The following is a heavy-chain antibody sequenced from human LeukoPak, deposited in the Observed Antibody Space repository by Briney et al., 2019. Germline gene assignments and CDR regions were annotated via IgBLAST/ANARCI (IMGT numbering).Heavy chain of an antibody. J-gene: IGHJ4*02. CDR1: GFTFSSYW. D-gene: IGHD3-3*01. V-gene: IGHV3-21*01. CDR3: ARDRSASGHKRNDY. CDR2: ISSSSSYI. Sequence: PGGSLRLSCAASGFTFSSYWMSWVRQAPGKGLEWVSSISSSSSYIYYADSVKGRFTISRDNAKNSLYLQMNSLRAEDTAVYYCARDRSASGHKRNDYWGQGTLVTVSS.